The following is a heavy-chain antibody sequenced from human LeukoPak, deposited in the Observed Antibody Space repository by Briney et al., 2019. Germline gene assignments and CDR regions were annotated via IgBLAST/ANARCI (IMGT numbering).Heavy chain of an antibody. V-gene: IGHV4-59*01. CDR2: IYYSGST. D-gene: IGHD2-8*01. J-gene: IGHJ3*02. Sequence: SETLSLTCTVSGGSISSYYWSWIRQPPGKGLERIAYIYYSGSTDYNPSLKSRVTISVDTSKNQFSLKLNSVTAADTAVYYCAREPRYYDAFDIWGQGTMVTVSS. CDR3: AREPRYYDAFDI. CDR1: GGSISSYY.